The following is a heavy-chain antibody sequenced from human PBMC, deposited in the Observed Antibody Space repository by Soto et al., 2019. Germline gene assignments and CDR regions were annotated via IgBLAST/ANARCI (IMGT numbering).Heavy chain of an antibody. CDR1: GFTFSNYS. Sequence: GGSLRLSCAASGFTFSNYSVNWVRQATGNGMECVSSISTSRRYIYYADPAKGPFTSSRYNAKNSLYLQMNSLRAEDTAVYYCAIGPNRLDFDYLGQGTLVTVSS. CDR3: AIGPNRLDFDY. V-gene: IGHV3-21*01. J-gene: IGHJ4*02. CDR2: ISTSRRYI. D-gene: IGHD6-19*01.